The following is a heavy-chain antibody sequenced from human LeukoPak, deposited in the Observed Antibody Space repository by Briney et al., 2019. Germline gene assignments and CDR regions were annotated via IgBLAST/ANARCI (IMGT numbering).Heavy chain of an antibody. CDR1: GYSFTGYY. D-gene: IGHD3-10*01. CDR2: INPNSGGT. V-gene: IGHV1-2*02. J-gene: IGHJ5*02. CDR3: ARDEQSYYYGSGSIWFDP. Sequence: ASVKVSCKASGYSFTGYYMHWVRQAPGQGLEWMGWINPNSGGTNYAQKFQGRVTMTRDTSISTAYMELSRLRSDDTAVYYCARDEQSYYYGSGSIWFDPWGQGTLVTVSS.